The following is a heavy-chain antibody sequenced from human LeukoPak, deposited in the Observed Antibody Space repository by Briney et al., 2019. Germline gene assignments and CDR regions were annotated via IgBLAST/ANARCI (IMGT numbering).Heavy chain of an antibody. V-gene: IGHV3-73*01. J-gene: IGHJ6*03. Sequence: PGGSLKLSCAASGFTFSGSAKHWVRQASGKGLEWVGRIRSKANSYATAYAASVKGRFTISRDDSKNTAYLQMNSLKTEDTAVYYCLLSNLHYYYYYMDVWGKGTTVTVSS. CDR3: LLSNLHYYYYYMDV. CDR2: IRSKANSYAT. CDR1: GFTFSGSA.